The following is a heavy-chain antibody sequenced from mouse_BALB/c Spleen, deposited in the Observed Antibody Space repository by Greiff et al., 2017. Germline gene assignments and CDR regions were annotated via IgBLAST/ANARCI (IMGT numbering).Heavy chain of an antibody. CDR3: ARNYYGSSYVGY. CDR2: IDPANGNT. J-gene: IGHJ2*01. CDR1: GFNIKDTY. Sequence: VQLQQSGAELVKPGASVKLSCTASGFNIKDTYMHWVKQRPEQGLEWIGRIDPANGNTKYDPKFQGKATITADTSSNTAYLQLSSLTSEDTAVYYCARNYYGSSYVGYWGQGTTLTVSS. D-gene: IGHD1-1*01. V-gene: IGHV14-3*02.